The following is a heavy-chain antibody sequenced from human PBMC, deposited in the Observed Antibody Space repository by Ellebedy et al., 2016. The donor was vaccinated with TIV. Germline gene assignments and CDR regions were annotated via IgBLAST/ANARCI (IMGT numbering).Heavy chain of an antibody. CDR1: GFTFSSYA. V-gene: IGHV3-23*01. J-gene: IGHJ2*01. D-gene: IGHD3-22*01. Sequence: GGSLRLSCAASGFTFSSYAMSWVRQAPGKGLEWVSAISGSGGSTYYADSVKGRFTISRDNSKNTLYLQMNSLRAEDTAVYYCAKPYYYDSSGRASDWYFDLWGRGTLVTVSS. CDR2: ISGSGGST. CDR3: AKPYYYDSSGRASDWYFDL.